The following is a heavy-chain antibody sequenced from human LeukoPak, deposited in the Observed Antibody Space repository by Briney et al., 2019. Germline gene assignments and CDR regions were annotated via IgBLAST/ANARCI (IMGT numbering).Heavy chain of an antibody. Sequence: GGSLRLSCAASGFTFSDYYMSWIRQAPGKGLERVSYISSSGSAIYYADSVKGRFTISRDNAKNSLYLQMNSLRAEDTAVYYCARDSQRSGVVQPKSVNYYYGMDVWGQGTTVTVSS. J-gene: IGHJ6*02. CDR1: GFTFSDYY. CDR3: ARDSQRSGVVQPKSVNYYYGMDV. D-gene: IGHD3-10*01. V-gene: IGHV3-11*01. CDR2: ISSSGSAI.